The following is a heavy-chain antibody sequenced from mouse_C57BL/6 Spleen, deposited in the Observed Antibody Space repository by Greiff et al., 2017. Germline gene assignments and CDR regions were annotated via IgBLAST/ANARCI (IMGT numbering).Heavy chain of an antibody. CDR2: IDPETGGT. CDR3: TRKGVFYGNYVAWFAY. CDR1: GYTFTDYE. Sequence: VQLQQSGAELVRPGASVTLSCKASGYTFTDYEMHWVKQTPVHGLEWIGAIDPETGGTAYNQKFKGKAILTADKSSSTAYMELRSLTSEDSAVYYGTRKGVFYGNYVAWFAYWGQGTLVTVSA. J-gene: IGHJ3*01. D-gene: IGHD2-1*01. V-gene: IGHV1-15*01.